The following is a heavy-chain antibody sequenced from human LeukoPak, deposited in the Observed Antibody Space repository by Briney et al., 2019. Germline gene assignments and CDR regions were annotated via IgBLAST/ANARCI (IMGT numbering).Heavy chain of an antibody. CDR1: GFTFSSYG. D-gene: IGHD4-23*01. Sequence: PGRSLRLSCAASGFTFSSYGMHWVRQAPGKGLEWVAVISYDGSNKYYADSVKGRFTISRDNSKNTLYLQMNSLRAEDTAVYYCAKDLTVVTRAPYFDYWGQGTLVTLSS. CDR3: AKDLTVVTRAPYFDY. J-gene: IGHJ4*02. V-gene: IGHV3-30*18. CDR2: ISYDGSNK.